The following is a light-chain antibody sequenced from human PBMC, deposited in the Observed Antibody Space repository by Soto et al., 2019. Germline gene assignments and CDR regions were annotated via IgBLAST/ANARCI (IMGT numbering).Light chain of an antibody. Sequence: QSVLTQPASVSGSPGQSITISCTGTSSDVGAYNLVSWYQHHPDKAPKLMIFEVSNRPSGVSDRFSGSKSGNTASLTISGLQAEDEADYYCASRTATNFDFGTGTKLPVL. CDR3: ASRTATNFD. J-gene: IGLJ1*01. CDR1: SSDVGAYNL. CDR2: EVS. V-gene: IGLV2-14*01.